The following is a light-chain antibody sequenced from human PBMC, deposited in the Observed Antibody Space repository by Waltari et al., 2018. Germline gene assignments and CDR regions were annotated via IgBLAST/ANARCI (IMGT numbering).Light chain of an antibody. CDR3: SSYTSSSTVV. V-gene: IGLV2-14*01. J-gene: IGLJ3*02. CDR1: SSDVGGYNY. Sequence: QSALTQPASVSGSPGQSITISCTGTSSDVGGYNYVSWYQQHPGKAPKLMIYDVSKRPSGFSNRFSGSKSGNTASLTISGLQAEDEADYYWSSYTSSSTVVFGGGTKLTVL. CDR2: DVS.